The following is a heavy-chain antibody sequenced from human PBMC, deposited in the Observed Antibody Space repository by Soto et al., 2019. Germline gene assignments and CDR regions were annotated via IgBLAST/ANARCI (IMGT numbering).Heavy chain of an antibody. J-gene: IGHJ4*02. D-gene: IGHD6-19*01. CDR1: GFPFGENA. CDR2: ISDSGATT. V-gene: IGHV3-23*01. Sequence: PGGSLRLSCAASGFPFGENAMSWVRQAPGKGLEWVSGISDSGATTYYADSVRGRFTISRDNSKNTLYLQMKSLRAEDSASYYYAKEDTSSGSLDYWGQGALVTVSS. CDR3: AKEDTSSGSLDY.